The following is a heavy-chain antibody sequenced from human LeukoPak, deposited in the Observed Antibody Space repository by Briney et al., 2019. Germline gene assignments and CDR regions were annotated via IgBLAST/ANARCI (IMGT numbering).Heavy chain of an antibody. J-gene: IGHJ4*02. CDR1: GFTFSSYS. CDR3: ARGGVGATFDY. Sequence: GGSLRLSCAASGFTFSSYSMNWVRQAPGKGLEWVSYISSSSSTIYYADSVKGRFTISRDNAKNSLYLQMNSLRAEDTAVYYCARGGVGATFDYWGQGTLVTVSS. V-gene: IGHV3-48*01. CDR2: ISSSSSTI. D-gene: IGHD1-26*01.